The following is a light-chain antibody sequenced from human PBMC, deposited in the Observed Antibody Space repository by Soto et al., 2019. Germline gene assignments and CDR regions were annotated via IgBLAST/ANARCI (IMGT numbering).Light chain of an antibody. CDR1: SSDVGGYNY. V-gene: IGLV2-11*01. J-gene: IGLJ1*01. CDR3: YSYVGSYTYV. CDR2: DVS. Sequence: QSVLTQPRSVSGSPGQSVTISCTGTSSDVGGYNYVSWYQQHPGKAPKLMIYDVSKRPSGVPDRFSGSKSDNTASLTISGLQAEDEADYYCYSYVGSYTYVFGTGTKVTVL.